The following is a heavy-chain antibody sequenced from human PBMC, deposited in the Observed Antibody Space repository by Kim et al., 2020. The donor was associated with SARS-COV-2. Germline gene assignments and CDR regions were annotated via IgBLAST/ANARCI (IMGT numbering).Heavy chain of an antibody. CDR2: MNPDSGGT. Sequence: ASVKVSCKASGYTFNTYDITWVRQAPGQGLEWMGWMNPDSGGTAYAQKFQDRVSMTTDTSIDTAYMELSSLRFDDTAVCYCTRGGRAPYGGYSAYWGQGTLVTVSS. J-gene: IGHJ4*02. D-gene: IGHD5-12*01. CDR3: TRGGRAPYGGYSAY. V-gene: IGHV1-8*01. CDR1: GYTFNTYD.